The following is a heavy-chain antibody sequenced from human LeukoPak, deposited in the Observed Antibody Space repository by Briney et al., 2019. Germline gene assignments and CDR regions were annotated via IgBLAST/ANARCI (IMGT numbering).Heavy chain of an antibody. CDR3: ARERGFMPSHYYYGMDV. J-gene: IGHJ6*02. V-gene: IGHV3-33*01. Sequence: PGGSLILSCAASGFTFSSYGMHWVRQAPGKGLEWVAVIWYDGSNKYYADSVKGRFTISRDNSKNTLYLQMNSLRAEDTAVYYCARERGFMPSHYYYGMDVWGQGTTVTVSS. CDR2: IWYDGSNK. CDR1: GFTFSSYG. D-gene: IGHD3-16*01.